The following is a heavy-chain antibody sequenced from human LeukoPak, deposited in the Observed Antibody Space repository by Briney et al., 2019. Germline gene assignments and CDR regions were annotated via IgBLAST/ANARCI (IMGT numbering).Heavy chain of an antibody. J-gene: IGHJ4*02. Sequence: GGSLRLSCAASGFTFSSYSMNWVRQAPGKGLEWVSYISSSSSTIYYADSVKGRFTISRDNAKNSLYLQMNSLRAEDTAVYYCARERYSYGKIFDYWGQGTLVTVSS. CDR1: GFTFSSYS. D-gene: IGHD5-18*01. CDR3: ARERYSYGKIFDY. CDR2: ISSSSSTI. V-gene: IGHV3-48*01.